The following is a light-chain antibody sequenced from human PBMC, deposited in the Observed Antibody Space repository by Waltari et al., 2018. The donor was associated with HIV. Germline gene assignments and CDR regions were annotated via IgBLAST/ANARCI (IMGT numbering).Light chain of an antibody. Sequence: QSVLTQPPSASGTPGQRVTISCSGSSSNIGRNYVYWSQQLPGTAPKLLIYRSNQRPSGVPDRFSGSKSGTSASLAISGLRSEDEADYYCAAWDDSLSGPVFGGGTKLTVL. CDR3: AAWDDSLSGPV. V-gene: IGLV1-47*01. J-gene: IGLJ3*02. CDR2: RSN. CDR1: SSNIGRNY.